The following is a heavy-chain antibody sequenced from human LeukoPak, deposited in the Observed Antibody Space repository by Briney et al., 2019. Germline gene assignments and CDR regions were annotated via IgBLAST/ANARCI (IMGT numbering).Heavy chain of an antibody. D-gene: IGHD1-1*01. CDR1: GGSISSSSYY. V-gene: IGHV4-39*07. J-gene: IGHJ4*02. CDR2: IYHSGST. CDR3: SRDHNIARFFI. Sequence: SETMSLTCTVSGGSISSSSYYWGWIRQPPGKGLEWIGSIYHSGSTYYNPSLKSRVTILVDTSKNQFSLQLTSVTAADTAVYYCSRDHNIARFFIWGQGTLVTVSS.